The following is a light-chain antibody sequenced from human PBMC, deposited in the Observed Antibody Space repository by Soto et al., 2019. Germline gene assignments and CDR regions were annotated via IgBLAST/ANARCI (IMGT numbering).Light chain of an antibody. CDR3: CSYAGTSVLP. CDR2: DVT. Sequence: QSALTQPRSVSGSPGQSVTISCTGTSSDVGAFNFVSWYRHHPGRAPKLMISDVTKRPSGVPDRFSGSKSGNTASLTISGLQAEDEADYCCCSYAGTSVLPFGGGTKVTVL. CDR1: SSDVGAFNF. J-gene: IGLJ2*01. V-gene: IGLV2-11*01.